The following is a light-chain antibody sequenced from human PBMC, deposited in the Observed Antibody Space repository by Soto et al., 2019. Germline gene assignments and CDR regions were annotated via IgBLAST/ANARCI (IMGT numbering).Light chain of an antibody. CDR3: LQYTSYST. CDR2: RAS. CDR1: QSISDW. J-gene: IGKJ2*01. Sequence: DIQMTQSPSTLSASVGDRVTITCRASQSISDWLAWYQQKPGKAPKLLIYRASSLESGVPSRFSGGRSGTEFTLTISSLQPDDFATYYCLQYTSYSTFGQGTKLDIK. V-gene: IGKV1-5*03.